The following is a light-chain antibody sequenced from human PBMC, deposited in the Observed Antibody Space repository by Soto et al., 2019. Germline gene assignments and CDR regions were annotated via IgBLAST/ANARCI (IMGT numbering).Light chain of an antibody. V-gene: IGKV4-1*01. CDR1: QSVLHSYNDKSY. Sequence: DIVMTQSPDSLAVSLGERATINCRSSQSVLHSYNDKSYVAWYQQKPGQPPKLLIHWASTREFGVPDRFSGSGSGTDFTLTISSLQAEDVAVYYCHQYYSRPRTFGQGTKVDIK. CDR3: HQYYSRPRT. CDR2: WAS. J-gene: IGKJ1*01.